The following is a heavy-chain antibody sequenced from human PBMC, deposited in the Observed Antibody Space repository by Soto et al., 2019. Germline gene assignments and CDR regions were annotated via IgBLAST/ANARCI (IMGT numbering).Heavy chain of an antibody. D-gene: IGHD4-17*01. CDR1: GFTFSSYS. CDR2: ISSSSSYI. CDR3: ARDDPAYGDYAD. J-gene: IGHJ4*02. V-gene: IGHV3-21*01. Sequence: PGGALRLSCAASGFTFSSYSMNWVRQAPGKGLEWVSSISSSSSYIYYADSVKGRFTISRDNAKNSLYLQMNSLRAEDTAVYYCARDDPAYGDYADWGQGTLVTVSS.